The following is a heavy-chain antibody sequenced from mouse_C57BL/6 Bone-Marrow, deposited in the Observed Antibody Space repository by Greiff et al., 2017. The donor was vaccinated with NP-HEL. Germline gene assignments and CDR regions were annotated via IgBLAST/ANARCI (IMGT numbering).Heavy chain of an antibody. J-gene: IGHJ2*01. V-gene: IGHV6-3*01. CDR3: TGPYYYGSSPYYFDY. Sequence: EVKVVESGGGLVQPGGSMKLSCVASGFTFSNYWMNWVRQSPEKGLEWVAQIRLKSDNYATHYAESVKGGFTISRDDSKSSVYLQMNNLRAEDTGIYYCTGPYYYGSSPYYFDYWGQGTTLTVSS. D-gene: IGHD1-1*01. CDR1: GFTFSNYW. CDR2: IRLKSDNYAT.